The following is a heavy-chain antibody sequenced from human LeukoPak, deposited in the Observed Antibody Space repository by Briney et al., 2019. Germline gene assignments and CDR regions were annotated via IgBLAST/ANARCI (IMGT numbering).Heavy chain of an antibody. CDR3: ARTEEFGESKFDY. CDR1: GGTFSSYA. V-gene: IGHV1-69*13. J-gene: IGHJ4*02. D-gene: IGHD3-10*01. CDR2: IIPIFGTA. Sequence: SVRVSCKASGGTFSSYAISWVRQAPGQGLEWMGGIIPIFGTANYAQKFQGRVTITADESTSTAYMELSSLRSEDTAVYYCARTEEFGESKFDYWGQGTLVTVSS.